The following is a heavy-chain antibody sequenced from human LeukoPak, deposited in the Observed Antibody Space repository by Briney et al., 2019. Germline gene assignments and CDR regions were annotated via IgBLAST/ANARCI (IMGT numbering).Heavy chain of an antibody. CDR3: AKDYAYYYGSGIGGFDY. V-gene: IGHV3-23*01. CDR2: ISGSGATT. J-gene: IGHJ4*02. Sequence: PGGSLRLSCAASGFTFSSYAMSWVRQAPGKGLEWVSAISGSGATTYYADSVKGRFTISRDKSNNTLYLQMNSLRAEDTAAYYCAKDYAYYYGSGIGGFDYWGQGTLVTVSS. CDR1: GFTFSSYA. D-gene: IGHD3-10*01.